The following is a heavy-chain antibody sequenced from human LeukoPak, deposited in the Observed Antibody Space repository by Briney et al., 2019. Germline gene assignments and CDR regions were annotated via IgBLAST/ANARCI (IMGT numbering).Heavy chain of an antibody. CDR3: AKKMSITAASQVDY. Sequence: GGSLGLSFAASGFTFSSYSMSGFRQAPGKGLKWFSAISSSGGSTDYTDSVKGRFTISRDNSKNTLYLQMNSLRAEDTAVYYCAKKMSITAASQVDYWGQGTLVTVSS. J-gene: IGHJ4*02. CDR2: ISSSGGST. CDR1: GFTFSSYS. V-gene: IGHV3-23*01. D-gene: IGHD1-20*01.